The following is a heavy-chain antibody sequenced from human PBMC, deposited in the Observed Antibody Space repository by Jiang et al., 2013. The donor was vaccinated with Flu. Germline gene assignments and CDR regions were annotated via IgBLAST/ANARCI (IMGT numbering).Heavy chain of an antibody. Sequence: SQTLSLTCAISGDSVSSNSAAWNWIRQSPSRGLEWLGRTYYRSKWYNDYAVSVKSRITINPDTSKNQFSLQLNSVTPEDTAVYYCARDAGIAVAGTFGVAIDYWGQGTLVTVSS. CDR2: TYYRSKWYN. CDR1: GDSVSSNSAA. D-gene: IGHD6-19*01. V-gene: IGHV6-1*01. CDR3: ARDAGIAVAGTFGVAIDY. J-gene: IGHJ4*02.